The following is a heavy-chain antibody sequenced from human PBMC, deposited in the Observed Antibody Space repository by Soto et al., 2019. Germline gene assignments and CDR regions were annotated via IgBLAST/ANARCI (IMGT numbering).Heavy chain of an antibody. J-gene: IGHJ6*03. Sequence: SQTLSLTCAISGDSVSSNSAAWNWIRQSPSRGLEWLGRTYYRSKWYNDYAVSVKSRITINPDTSKNQFSLQLNSVTPEDTAVYYCARGGRGTIFGVVITPYYMDVWGKGTTVTVSS. V-gene: IGHV6-1*01. CDR3: ARGGRGTIFGVVITPYYMDV. CDR1: GDSVSSNSAA. CDR2: TYYRSKWYN. D-gene: IGHD3-3*01.